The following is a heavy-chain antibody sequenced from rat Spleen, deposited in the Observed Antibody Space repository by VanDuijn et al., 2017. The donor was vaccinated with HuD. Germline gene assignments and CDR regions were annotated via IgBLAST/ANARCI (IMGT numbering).Heavy chain of an antibody. CDR2: INTGGGNS. V-gene: IGHV5-25*01. CDR3: TRGVYYGYNAFVY. Sequence: EVQLVESGGGLVQPGRSMKLSCAASGFTFSNYYMAWVRQAPTKGLEWVASINTGGGNSYYRDSVKGRFIISRDNAKSTLYLQMDSLRSEDTATYFCTRGVYYGYNAFVYWGQGTLVTVSS. D-gene: IGHD1-9*01. CDR1: GFTFSNYY. J-gene: IGHJ3*01.